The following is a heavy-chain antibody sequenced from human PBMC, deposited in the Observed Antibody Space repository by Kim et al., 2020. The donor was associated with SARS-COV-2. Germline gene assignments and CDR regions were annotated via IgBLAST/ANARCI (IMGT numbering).Heavy chain of an antibody. D-gene: IGHD2-2*02. V-gene: IGHV4-39*01. CDR1: GDSITSSNYY. Sequence: SETLSLTCTVSGDSITSSNYYWGWIRQPPGTGLEWIASISYSGSTYYNPSLKSRVTISADTSKNQFSLKLSSVTAAHTAVYYCARRYCSSSSCYTFDYWGHGTLVTVSS. J-gene: IGHJ4*01. CDR3: ARRYCSSSSCYTFDY. CDR2: ISYSGST.